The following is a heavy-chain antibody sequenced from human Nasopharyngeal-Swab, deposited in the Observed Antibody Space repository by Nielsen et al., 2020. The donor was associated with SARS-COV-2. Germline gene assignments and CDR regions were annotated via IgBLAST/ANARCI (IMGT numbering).Heavy chain of an antibody. J-gene: IGHJ6*02. CDR2: INAGNGNT. CDR1: GYTFTSYA. D-gene: IGHD6-13*01. V-gene: IGHV1-3*01. Sequence: ASVKVSCKASGYTFTSYAMHWVRQAPGQRLEWMGWINAGNGNTKYSQKFQGRVTITRDTSASTAYMKLSSLRSEDTAVYYCAVGKIAAGDYYYYYGMDVWGQGTTVTVSS. CDR3: AVGKIAAGDYYYYYGMDV.